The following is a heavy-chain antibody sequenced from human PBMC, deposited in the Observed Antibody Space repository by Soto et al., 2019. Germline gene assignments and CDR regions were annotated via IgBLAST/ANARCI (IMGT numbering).Heavy chain of an antibody. Sequence: QVQLVQSGAEVKKPGSSVKVSCKASGGTFSSYTISWVRQAPGQGLEWMGRIIPILGIANYAQKFQGRVTITADKSTSTAYRELSSLRSEDTAVYYCARDPTMVRGVIGPDYWGQGTLVTVSS. J-gene: IGHJ4*02. CDR2: IIPILGIA. D-gene: IGHD3-10*01. V-gene: IGHV1-69*08. CDR1: GGTFSSYT. CDR3: ARDPTMVRGVIGPDY.